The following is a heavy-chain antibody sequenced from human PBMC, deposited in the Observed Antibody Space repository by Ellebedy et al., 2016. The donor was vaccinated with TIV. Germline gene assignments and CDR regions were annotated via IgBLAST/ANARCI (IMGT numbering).Heavy chain of an antibody. J-gene: IGHJ6*02. V-gene: IGHV3-30-3*01. CDR1: GFPFSSYA. Sequence: PGGSLRLSCAASGFPFSSYAMPWVRQAPGKGLEWVAAISYDGSNKYYADSVKGRFTISRDNSKNTLYLQMNSLRAEDTAVYYCARDGDENFCGDWYNYYYGMDVWGQGTTVTVSS. CDR2: ISYDGSNK. D-gene: IGHD2-21*02. CDR3: ARDGDENFCGDWYNYYYGMDV.